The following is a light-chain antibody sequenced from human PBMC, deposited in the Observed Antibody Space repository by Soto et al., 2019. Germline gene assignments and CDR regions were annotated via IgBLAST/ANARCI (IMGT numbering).Light chain of an antibody. CDR2: DAS. J-gene: IGKJ4*01. Sequence: EIVLTQSPATLSLTPGERATLSCRASQSVSNNLAWYQQKPGQAPRLLIYDASTRATAIPARFSGSGSGTEFTLTINSLQSEDSAVYYCQQYHTWPVTFGGGSMVDI. CDR1: QSVSNN. CDR3: QQYHTWPVT. V-gene: IGKV3-15*01.